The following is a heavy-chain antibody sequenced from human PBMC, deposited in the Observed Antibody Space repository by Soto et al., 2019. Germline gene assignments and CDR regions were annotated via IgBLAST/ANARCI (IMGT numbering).Heavy chain of an antibody. CDR1: GFTFTTFD. D-gene: IGHD2-21*01. CDR2: VRGRDGST. J-gene: IGHJ4*02. V-gene: IGHV3-23*01. CDR3: DQGEWIAD. Sequence: EVQLLESGGGLVQPGASLRLSCAASGFTFTTFDMSCARQAPGKGQEWGAVVRGRDGSTSYADSLKGRFTISKDSSKNKLYLQMISLRAEDTALYYCDQGEWIADWGQGSLVT.